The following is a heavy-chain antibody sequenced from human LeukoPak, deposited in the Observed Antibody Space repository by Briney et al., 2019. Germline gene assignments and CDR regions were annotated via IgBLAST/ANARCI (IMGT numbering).Heavy chain of an antibody. Sequence: KPSETLSLTCAVYGGSFSGYYWSWIRQPPGKGLEWIGEINHSGSTNYNPSLKSRVTISVDTSKNQFSLKLSSVTAADTAVYYCASRYDPFREVLNWFDPWGQGTLVTVSS. J-gene: IGHJ5*02. D-gene: IGHD3-3*01. V-gene: IGHV4-34*01. CDR2: INHSGST. CDR1: GGSFSGYY. CDR3: ASRYDPFREVLNWFDP.